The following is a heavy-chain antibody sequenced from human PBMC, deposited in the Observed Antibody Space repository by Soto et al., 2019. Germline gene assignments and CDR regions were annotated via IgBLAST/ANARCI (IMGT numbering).Heavy chain of an antibody. CDR2: IEGDGSEK. Sequence: GGSLRLSCAASEFTFSTYWMTWVRQAPGKGLEWVANIEGDGSEKNYVDSVKGRFTVSRDNAKRPLYLQMNSLRVEDTAGYYCVRGLYTGSPHFFYWGQGTLVTVSS. CDR3: VRGLYTGSPHFFY. D-gene: IGHD1-1*01. V-gene: IGHV3-7*05. J-gene: IGHJ4*02. CDR1: EFTFSTYW.